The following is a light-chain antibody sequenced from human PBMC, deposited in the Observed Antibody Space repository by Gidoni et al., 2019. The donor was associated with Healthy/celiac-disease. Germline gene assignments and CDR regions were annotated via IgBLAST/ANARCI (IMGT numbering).Light chain of an antibody. CDR2: CAS. CDR3: QQYYSTPYT. Sequence: DIVMTPSPDSPAVSLGERATIHCTSSQSVLYSSNNKNYLAWYQQKPGQPPKLLIYCASTRESGVPDRFSGSGSGTDFTLTISSLQAEDVAVYYCQQYYSTPYTFGQGTKLEIK. CDR1: QSVLYSSNNKNY. V-gene: IGKV4-1*01. J-gene: IGKJ2*01.